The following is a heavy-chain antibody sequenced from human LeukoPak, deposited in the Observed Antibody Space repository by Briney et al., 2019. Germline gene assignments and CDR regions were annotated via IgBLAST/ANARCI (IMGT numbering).Heavy chain of an antibody. CDR2: INPNSGGT. V-gene: IGHV1-2*02. CDR3: ARGEKYSYDYLSPIDAFDI. Sequence: ASVKVSCKASGYTFTGYYMHWVRQAPGQGLEWMGWINPNSGGTNYAQKFQGRVTMTRDTSISAAYMELSRLRSDDTAVYYCARGEKYSYDYLSPIDAFDIWGQGTMVTVSS. J-gene: IGHJ3*02. CDR1: GYTFTGYY. D-gene: IGHD5-18*01.